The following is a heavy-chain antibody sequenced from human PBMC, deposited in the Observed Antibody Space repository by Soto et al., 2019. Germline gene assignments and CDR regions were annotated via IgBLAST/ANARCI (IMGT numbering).Heavy chain of an antibody. J-gene: IGHJ6*03. Sequence: ASVKVSCKASGYTFTSYGISWVRQAPGQGLEWMGWISAYNGNTNYAQKLQGRVTMTTDTSTSTAYMELRSLRSDDTAVYYCAIFLVRGVMDYYYYYYYMDVWGKGTTVTVSS. D-gene: IGHD3-10*01. CDR3: AIFLVRGVMDYYYYYYYMDV. V-gene: IGHV1-18*01. CDR1: GYTFTSYG. CDR2: ISAYNGNT.